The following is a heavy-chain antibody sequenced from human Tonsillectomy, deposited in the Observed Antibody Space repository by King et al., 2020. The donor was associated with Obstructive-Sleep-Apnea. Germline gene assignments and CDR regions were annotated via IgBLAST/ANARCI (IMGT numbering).Heavy chain of an antibody. CDR2: INWNSGKI. CDR1: GFSFDDYA. Sequence: VQLVESGGGLVQPGRSLRLSCAASGFSFDDYAMHWVRQAPGKGLEWVSGINWNSGKIGYADSVKGRFTISRDNAKNSLYLQMNSLRAEDTALYYCVKXRGXGVPXXFDXXGQGTXXTV. V-gene: IGHV3-9*01. J-gene: IGHJ3*01. CDR3: VKXRGXGVPXXFDX.